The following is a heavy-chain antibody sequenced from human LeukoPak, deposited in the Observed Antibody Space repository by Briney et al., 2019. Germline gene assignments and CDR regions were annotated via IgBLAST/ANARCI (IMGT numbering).Heavy chain of an antibody. J-gene: IGHJ6*02. V-gene: IGHV1-69*13. D-gene: IGHD6-19*01. CDR2: IIPIFGTA. Sequence: ASVKVSCKASGGTFSSYAIGWVRQAPGQGLEWMGGIIPIFGTANYAQKFQGRVTITADESTSTAYMELSSLRSEDTAVYYCARHPGYSSGWDYYYYGMDVWGQGTTVTVSS. CDR3: ARHPGYSSGWDYYYYGMDV. CDR1: GGTFSSYA.